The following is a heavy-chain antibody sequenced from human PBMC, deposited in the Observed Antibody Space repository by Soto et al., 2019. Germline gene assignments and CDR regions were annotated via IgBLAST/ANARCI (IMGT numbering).Heavy chain of an antibody. CDR2: IIPIFGTA. CDR3: AIDSGYSSSVSFDP. Sequence: SVKLACKASGGTFSSYAISWVLQAPGQGLEWMGGIIPIFGTANYAQKFQGRVTITADESTSTAYMELSSLRSEDTAVYYCAIDSGYSSSVSFDPWGQAILVTVSS. J-gene: IGHJ5*02. V-gene: IGHV1-69*13. D-gene: IGHD6-6*01. CDR1: GGTFSSYA.